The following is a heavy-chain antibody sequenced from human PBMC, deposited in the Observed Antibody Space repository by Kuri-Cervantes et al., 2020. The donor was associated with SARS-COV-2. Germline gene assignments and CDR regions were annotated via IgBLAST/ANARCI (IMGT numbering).Heavy chain of an antibody. CDR3: ARVNDYYFDY. V-gene: IGHV4-59*11. Sequence: ESLKISCTVSGDSIRNHFWSWIRQSPGKGLEWIGYIYDSGSSHYNPSLRGRVTISRLTSSNQISLKLNSVTAADTAVYYCARVNDYYFDYWGQGTLVTVSS. CDR1: GDSIRNHF. CDR2: IYDSGSS. D-gene: IGHD1-1*01. J-gene: IGHJ4*02.